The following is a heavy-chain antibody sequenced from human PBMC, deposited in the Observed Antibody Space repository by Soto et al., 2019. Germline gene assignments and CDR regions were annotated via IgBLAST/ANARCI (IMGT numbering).Heavy chain of an antibody. J-gene: IGHJ6*02. D-gene: IGHD3-22*01. CDR3: ASVKYYYDSSGYYEGYGMDV. CDR1: GYTFPSYG. CDR2: ISAYNGNT. V-gene: IGHV1-18*01. Sequence: ASVKVSCKASGYTFPSYGISWVRQAPGQGLEWMGWISAYNGNTNYAQKLQGRVTMTTDTSTSTAYMELRSLRSDDTAVYYCASVKYYYDSSGYYEGYGMDVWGQGTTVNVSS.